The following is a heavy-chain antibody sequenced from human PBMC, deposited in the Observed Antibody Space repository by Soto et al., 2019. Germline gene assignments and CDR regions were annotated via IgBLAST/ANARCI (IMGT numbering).Heavy chain of an antibody. D-gene: IGHD3-22*01. CDR3: AAMYYYDSSGPIDY. J-gene: IGHJ4*02. CDR2: IVVGSGNT. V-gene: IGHV1-58*01. Sequence: SVKVSCKASGFTFTSSAVQWVRHARGQRLEWIGWIVVGSGNTNYAQKFQERVTITRDMSTSTAYMELSSLRSEDTAVYYCAAMYYYDSSGPIDYWGQGTLVTVSS. CDR1: GFTFTSSA.